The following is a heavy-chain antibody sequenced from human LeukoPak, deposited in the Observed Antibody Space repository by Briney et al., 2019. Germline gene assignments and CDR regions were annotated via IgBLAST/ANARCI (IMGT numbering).Heavy chain of an antibody. CDR1: GGSISSGSYY. CDR2: IYTSGST. D-gene: IGHD3-22*01. V-gene: IGHV4-61*02. CDR3: ARDMRDSSGYYNTRYYFDY. J-gene: IGHJ4*02. Sequence: PSETLSLTCTVSGGSISSGSYYWSWIRQPAGKGLEWIGRIYTSGSTNYNPSLKSRVTMSVDTSKNQFSLKLSSVTAADTAVYYCARDMRDSSGYYNTRYYFDYWGQGTLVTVSS.